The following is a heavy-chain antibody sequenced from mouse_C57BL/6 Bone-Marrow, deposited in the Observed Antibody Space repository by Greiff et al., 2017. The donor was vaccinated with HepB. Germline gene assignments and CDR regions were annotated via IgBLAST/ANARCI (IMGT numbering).Heavy chain of an antibody. D-gene: IGHD1-1*01. V-gene: IGHV1-4*01. CDR1: GYTFTSYT. CDR3: ARDYDGSGHWYCDV. Sequence: VQLQQSGAELARPGASVKMSCKASGYTFTSYTMHWVKQRPGQGLEWIGYINPSSGYTQYNQKFKDKATLTADKSSSTAYMQLSSLTSEDAAVYYCARDYDGSGHWYCDVWGTGTTVTVSS. J-gene: IGHJ1*03. CDR2: INPSSGYT.